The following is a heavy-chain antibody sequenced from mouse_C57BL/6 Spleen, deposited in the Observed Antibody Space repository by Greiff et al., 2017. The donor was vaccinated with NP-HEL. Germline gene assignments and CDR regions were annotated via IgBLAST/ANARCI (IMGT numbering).Heavy chain of an antibody. CDR2: IYPGSGST. Sequence: QVQLQQPGAELVKPGASVKMSCKASGYTFTSYWITWVKQRPGQGLEWIGDIYPGSGSTNYNEKFKSKATLTVDTSSSTAYMQLSSLTSEDSAVYYCARPPDSSGSAWFAYWGQGTLVTVSA. D-gene: IGHD3-2*02. V-gene: IGHV1-55*01. CDR1: GYTFTSYW. J-gene: IGHJ3*01. CDR3: ARPPDSSGSAWFAY.